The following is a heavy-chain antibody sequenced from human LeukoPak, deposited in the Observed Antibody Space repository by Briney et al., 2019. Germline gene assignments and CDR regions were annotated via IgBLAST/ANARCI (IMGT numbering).Heavy chain of an antibody. V-gene: IGHV3-23*01. CDR2: ISGSGGGT. D-gene: IGHD3-10*02. CDR3: VKNEGYVRSLFP. Sequence: HPGGSLRLSCAASGFAFSSYAMSWVRQAPGKGLECVSAISGSGGGTYYADSVKGRFTISRDIYKSKLYLQMNSLRAEDTAVYYCVKNEGYVRSLFPWGQGTLVTVSS. CDR1: GFAFSSYA. J-gene: IGHJ5*02.